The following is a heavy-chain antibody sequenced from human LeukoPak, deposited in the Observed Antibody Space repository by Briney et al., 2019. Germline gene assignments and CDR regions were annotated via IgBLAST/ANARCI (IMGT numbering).Heavy chain of an antibody. D-gene: IGHD1-26*01. V-gene: IGHV3-30-3*01. CDR1: GFTFSSYA. Sequence: GGSLRLSCAASGFTFSSYAMHWVRQAPGKGLEWVAVISYDGSNKYYADSVKGRFTISRDNSKNTLYLQMNSLRAEDTAVYYCARGPQWELLPLGYWGQGTLVTVSS. CDR3: ARGPQWELLPLGY. CDR2: ISYDGSNK. J-gene: IGHJ4*02.